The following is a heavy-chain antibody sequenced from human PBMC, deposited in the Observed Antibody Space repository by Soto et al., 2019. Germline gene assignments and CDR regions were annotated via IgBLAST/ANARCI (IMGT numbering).Heavy chain of an antibody. CDR1: GFPFRSFT. Sequence: GGSLRLPCAASGFPFRSFTMNWVRQAAGGGLGWASTFSRNSAYIYYTDALRGRFTSSRDNAKNSLHLQMNSLRAKDTAVYYFTRDASRDSSARGWFDPWGAGTLVTVSS. CDR2: FSRNSAYI. CDR3: TRDASRDSSARGWFDP. D-gene: IGHD6-13*01. J-gene: IGHJ5*02. V-gene: IGHV3-21*01.